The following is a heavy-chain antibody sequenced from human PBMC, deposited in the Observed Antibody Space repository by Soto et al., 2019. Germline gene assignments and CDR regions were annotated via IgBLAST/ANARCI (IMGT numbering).Heavy chain of an antibody. CDR2: ISAGGGNT. J-gene: IGHJ5*02. CDR1: GFSFSTYA. Sequence: EVQLLESGGGLVQPGGSLRLSCVASGFSFSTYAMSWVRQAPGKGLEWVSGISAGGGNTYYADSVGGRFTISRDTSKNTLYLQISSLRAEDTALYYCPKHFEYQLLSWFDPWGQGTLVTVSS. D-gene: IGHD2-2*01. V-gene: IGHV3-23*01. CDR3: PKHFEYQLLSWFDP.